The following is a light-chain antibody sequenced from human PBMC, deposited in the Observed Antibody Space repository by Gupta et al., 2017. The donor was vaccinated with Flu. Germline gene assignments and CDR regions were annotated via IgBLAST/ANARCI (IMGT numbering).Light chain of an antibody. V-gene: IGKV3D-20*01. CDR2: DAS. Sequence: EMVLTNSPAPVYLSPGEGATLSCGASRDVRDYIAWYQLKPGLAPRLLTYDASRRATGIPDRFSGSGSGRDFTLTLKALEPEDFAVYSCQQYDTSPPTFGQGTRVEI. J-gene: IGKJ1*01. CDR3: QQYDTSPPT. CDR1: RDVRDY.